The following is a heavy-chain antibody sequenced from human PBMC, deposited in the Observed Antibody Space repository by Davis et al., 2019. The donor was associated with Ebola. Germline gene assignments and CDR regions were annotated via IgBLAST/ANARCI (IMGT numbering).Heavy chain of an antibody. CDR1: GGSISSSSYY. CDR3: ARAAGGWQWRLPDAFDI. CDR2: IYYSGST. J-gene: IGHJ3*02. V-gene: IGHV4-39*07. Sequence: SETLSLTCTVSGGSISSSSYYWGWIRQPPGKGLEWIGSIYYSGSTNYNPSLKSRVTISVDTSKNQFSLKLSSVTAADTAVYYCARAAGGWQWRLPDAFDIWGQGTMVTVSS. D-gene: IGHD6-19*01.